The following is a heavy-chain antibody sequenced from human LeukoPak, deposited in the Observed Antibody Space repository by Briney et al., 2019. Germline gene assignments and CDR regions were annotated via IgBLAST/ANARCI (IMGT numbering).Heavy chain of an antibody. D-gene: IGHD5/OR15-5a*01. CDR1: GFTFSSYS. Sequence: GGSLRLSCAAFGFTFSSYSMDWVRQAPGKGLEWVSSISSSSSYIYYADSVKGRFTISRDNAKNSLYLQMNSLRAEDTAVYYCARDLVLSDYYYYYYMDVWGKGTTVTVSS. CDR2: ISSSSSYI. CDR3: ARDLVLSDYYYYYYMDV. J-gene: IGHJ6*03. V-gene: IGHV3-21*01.